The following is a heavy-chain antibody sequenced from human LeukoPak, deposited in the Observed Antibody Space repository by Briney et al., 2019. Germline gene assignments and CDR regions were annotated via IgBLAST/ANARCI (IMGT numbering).Heavy chain of an antibody. D-gene: IGHD6-6*01. CDR1: GFTFSSYA. J-gene: IGHJ6*02. Sequence: GGSLRLSCAASGFTFSSYAMHWVRQAPGKGLEWVAVISYDGSNKYYADSVKGRFTISRDNSKNTLYLQMNSLRAEDTAVYYCARGSRAAKLASPYYYGMDVWGQGTTVTVSS. CDR3: ARGSRAAKLASPYYYGMDV. V-gene: IGHV3-30-3*01. CDR2: ISYDGSNK.